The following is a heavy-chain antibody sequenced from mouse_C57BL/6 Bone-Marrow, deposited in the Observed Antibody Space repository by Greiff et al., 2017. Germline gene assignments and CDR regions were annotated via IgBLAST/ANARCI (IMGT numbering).Heavy chain of an antibody. CDR3: ARIPTTVVDY. J-gene: IGHJ2*01. CDR1: GYSITSGYY. D-gene: IGHD1-1*01. CDR2: ISYDGSN. V-gene: IGHV3-6*01. Sequence: EVKLQESGPGLVKPSQSLSLTCSVTGYSITSGYYWNWIRQFPGNKLEWMGYISYDGSNNYNPSLKNRISITRDPSKNQFFLKLNSVTTEDTATYYCARIPTTVVDYWGQGTTLTVSS.